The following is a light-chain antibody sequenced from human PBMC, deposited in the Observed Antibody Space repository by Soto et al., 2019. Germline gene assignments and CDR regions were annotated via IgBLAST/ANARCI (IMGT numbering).Light chain of an antibody. CDR2: GAS. CDR1: QSVRNSY. J-gene: IGKJ4*01. V-gene: IGKV3-20*01. Sequence: EIVLTQSPGTLSLSPGERVTLSCRASQSVRNSYLAWYQQKPGQAPRLLIYGASSRATGIPDRFSGSGSGTDFTFTISRLEPEDFAVYYCQQYNNWPLTFGGGTKVEIK. CDR3: QQYNNWPLT.